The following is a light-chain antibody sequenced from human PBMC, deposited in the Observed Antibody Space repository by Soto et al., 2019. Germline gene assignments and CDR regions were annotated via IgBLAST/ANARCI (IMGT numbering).Light chain of an antibody. V-gene: IGKV1-5*03. CDR2: KAS. CDR1: QSISSW. J-gene: IGKJ2*01. CDR3: QQYNSYPYT. Sequence: DIQMTQSPSTLSASVGDRVTITCRASQSISSWLSWYQQKPGKAPNLLIYKASSLESGVPSRFSGSGSGTEFILTISSLQTDDFATYYCQQYNSYPYTFGQGTKLEIK.